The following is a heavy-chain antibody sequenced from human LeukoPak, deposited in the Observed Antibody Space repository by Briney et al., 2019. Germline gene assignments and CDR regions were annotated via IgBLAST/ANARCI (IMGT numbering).Heavy chain of an antibody. CDR1: GFTVSSNY. J-gene: IGHJ4*02. Sequence: PGGSLRLSCAASGFTVSSNYMNWVRQAPGKGLEWVSVIYSGGSTYYADSVKGRFTISRDNSKNTLYLQMNSLRAEDTAVYYCARDVSGYYYESRGFDYWGQGTLVTVSS. CDR2: IYSGGST. D-gene: IGHD3-22*01. CDR3: ARDVSGYYYESRGFDY. V-gene: IGHV3-53*01.